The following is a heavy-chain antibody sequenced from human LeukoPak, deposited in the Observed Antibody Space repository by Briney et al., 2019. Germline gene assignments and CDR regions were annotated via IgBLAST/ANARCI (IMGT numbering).Heavy chain of an antibody. CDR2: IDPSDSYT. CDR1: GYSFTSYW. CDR3: ARHEYSSSSSDY. Sequence: GESLKISCKGSGYSFTSYWISWVRQMPGKGLEWMGRIDPSDSYTNYSPSFRGHVTISADKSISTAYLQWSSLKASDTAMYYCARHEYSSSSSDYWGQGTLVTVSS. V-gene: IGHV5-10-1*01. J-gene: IGHJ4*02. D-gene: IGHD6-6*01.